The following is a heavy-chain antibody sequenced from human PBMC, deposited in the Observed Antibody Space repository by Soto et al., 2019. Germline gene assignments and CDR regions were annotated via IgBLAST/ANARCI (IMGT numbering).Heavy chain of an antibody. CDR2: IHHSGST. Sequence: WTWLRQPPGTGLEWIGEIHHSGSTNYNPSLKSRVTISVDTSKNQFSLKLTSVTAADTAVYYCARDKITCLFDYWGQGTLVTVSS. J-gene: IGHJ4*02. D-gene: IGHD3-10*01. V-gene: IGHV4-34*01. CDR3: ARDKITCLFDY.